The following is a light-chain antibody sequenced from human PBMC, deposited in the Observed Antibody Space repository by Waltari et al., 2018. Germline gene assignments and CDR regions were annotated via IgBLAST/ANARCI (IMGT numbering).Light chain of an antibody. V-gene: IGLV4-69*01. CDR1: SGHSSNI. Sequence: QLVLTQSPSASASLGASVKLTCTLSSGHSSNIIAWHQQQPEKGPRYLMKVNSDGSHSKGDEIPDRFSGSSSGAERYLTLSSLQSEDVADYYCQTGGHGTWVFGGGTKLTVL. CDR2: VNSDGSH. J-gene: IGLJ3*02. CDR3: QTGGHGTWV.